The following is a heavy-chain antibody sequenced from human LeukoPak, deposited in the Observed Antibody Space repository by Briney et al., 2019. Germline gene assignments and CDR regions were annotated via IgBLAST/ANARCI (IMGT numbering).Heavy chain of an antibody. J-gene: IGHJ4*02. Sequence: PSETLSLTCTVSGGSISSYYWSWIRQPPGKGLEWIGYISYSGNTNYNPSLKSRVAISVDTSKNQFSLRLSSVTAADTAVYYCTRHSRFDSSSWYPLDYWGQGTLVTVSS. V-gene: IGHV4-59*08. CDR3: TRHSRFDSSSWYPLDY. CDR2: ISYSGNT. D-gene: IGHD6-13*01. CDR1: GGSISSYY.